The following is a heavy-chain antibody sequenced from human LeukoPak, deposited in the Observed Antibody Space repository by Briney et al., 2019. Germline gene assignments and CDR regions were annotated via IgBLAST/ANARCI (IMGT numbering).Heavy chain of an antibody. CDR3: ARNELLWFGNRRYNWFDP. CDR1: GFIFNSYG. J-gene: IGHJ5*02. Sequence: GGSLRLSCAASGFIFNSYGMHWVRQAPGKGLEWVAFIRYDGSNKYYADSVKGRFTISRDNSKNTLYLQMNSLRAEDTAVYYCARNELLWFGNRRYNWFDPWGQGTLVTVSS. D-gene: IGHD3-10*01. CDR2: IRYDGSNK. V-gene: IGHV3-30*02.